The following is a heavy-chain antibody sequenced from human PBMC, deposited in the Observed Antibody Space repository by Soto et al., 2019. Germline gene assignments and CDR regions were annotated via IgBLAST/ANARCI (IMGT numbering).Heavy chain of an antibody. Sequence: PSETLSLTCTVSGGSISSGGYYWSWIRQHPGKELEWIGYMYHSGSANYNPSLKSRVTLSVDTSQSQFSLKLNSVTAADTAVYYCTTEAYDNSGSLAFEIWGPGTLVTVSS. J-gene: IGHJ3*02. CDR2: MYHSGSA. V-gene: IGHV4-61*08. D-gene: IGHD3-22*01. CDR3: TTEAYDNSGSLAFEI. CDR1: GGSISSGGYY.